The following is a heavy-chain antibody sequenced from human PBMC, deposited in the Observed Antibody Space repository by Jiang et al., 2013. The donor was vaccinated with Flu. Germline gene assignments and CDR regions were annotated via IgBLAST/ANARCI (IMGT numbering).Heavy chain of an antibody. J-gene: IGHJ6*02. CDR1: GYTLTELS. CDR3: ATSIAVAGPRSANYYYGMDV. Sequence: SGAEVKKPGASVKVSCKVSGYTLTELSMHWVRQAPGKGLEWMGGFDPEDGETIYAQKFQGRVTMTEDTSTDTAYMELSSLRSEDTAVYYCATSIAVAGPRSANYYYGMDVWGQGDHGHRLL. D-gene: IGHD6-19*01. V-gene: IGHV1-24*01. CDR2: FDPEDGET.